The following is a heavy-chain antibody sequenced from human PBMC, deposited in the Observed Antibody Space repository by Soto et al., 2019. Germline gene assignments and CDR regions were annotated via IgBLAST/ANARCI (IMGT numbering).Heavy chain of an antibody. CDR3: ARDLQSIAARPYYYYGMDV. D-gene: IGHD6-6*01. Sequence: QVQLVQSGAEVKKPGSSVKVSCKASGGTFSSYAISWVRQAPGQGLEWMGGIIPIFGTANYAQKFQGRVTITADESTSTAYMELSSLRSEDTAMYYCARDLQSIAARPYYYYGMDVWGQGTTVTVSS. CDR2: IIPIFGTA. CDR1: GGTFSSYA. J-gene: IGHJ6*02. V-gene: IGHV1-69*01.